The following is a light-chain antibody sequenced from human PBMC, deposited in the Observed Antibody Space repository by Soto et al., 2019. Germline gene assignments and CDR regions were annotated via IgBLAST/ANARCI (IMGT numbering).Light chain of an antibody. CDR2: AAS. V-gene: IGKV1-12*01. Sequence: DIQMTQSPSSFSASVGDRVTITCRAIQGINTWLAWYQQKPGKVPKLLIYAASSLQSGVPSRFSGSGSGTDFTLTISSLQPEDFATYYCQQAHSFPRTFGQGTKLEIK. CDR1: QGINTW. J-gene: IGKJ2*01. CDR3: QQAHSFPRT.